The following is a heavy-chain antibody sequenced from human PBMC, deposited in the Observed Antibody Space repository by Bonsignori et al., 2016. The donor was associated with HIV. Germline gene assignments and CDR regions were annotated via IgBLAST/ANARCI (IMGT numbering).Heavy chain of an antibody. CDR3: AIMKASLVGTNYWFDP. J-gene: IGHJ5*02. CDR2: FDPEDDGT. D-gene: IGHD1-26*01. V-gene: IGHV1-24*01. CDR1: GYRLTEVT. Sequence: VQLVQSGAEVKKPGASVRVSCKVSGYRLTEVTIHWVRQVPGQGLEWMGGFDPEDDGTIFAQKFQGRVSVTEDTSRDTSFMELSSLRSEDTAIYYCAIMKASLVGTNYWFDPGAREP.